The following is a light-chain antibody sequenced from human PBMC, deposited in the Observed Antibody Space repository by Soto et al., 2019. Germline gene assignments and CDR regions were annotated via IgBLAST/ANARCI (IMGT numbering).Light chain of an antibody. CDR1: SSDIGNYTH. CDR2: EVN. CDR3: SSYTNSNIVI. Sequence: QSALTQPASMSGSPGQSITISCTGTSSDIGNYTHVSWYQQHPGKAPQLIIYEVNNRPSGVSNRFSGSKSANTASLTISGLQPEDEADYHCSSYTNSNIVIFGAGTKLTVL. V-gene: IGLV2-14*01. J-gene: IGLJ2*01.